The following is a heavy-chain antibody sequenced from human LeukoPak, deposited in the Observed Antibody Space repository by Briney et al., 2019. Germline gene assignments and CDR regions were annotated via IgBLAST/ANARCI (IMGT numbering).Heavy chain of an antibody. CDR3: EKRTMSALDY. CDR2: ISGSGNGT. CDR1: GFTFRTYA. Sequence: GGSLRLSCTASGFTFRTYAMNWVRQAPGKGLEWLSGISGSGNGTYYADSVKGRFIISRDNSKNMVYLQMNSLTVEDTAIYYCEKRTMSALDYWGQGTLLIVSS. J-gene: IGHJ4*02. V-gene: IGHV3-23*01.